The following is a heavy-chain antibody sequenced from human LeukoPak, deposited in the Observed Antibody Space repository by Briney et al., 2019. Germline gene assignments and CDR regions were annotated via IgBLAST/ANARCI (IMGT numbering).Heavy chain of an antibody. V-gene: IGHV3-23*01. Sequence: GGSLRLSCAASGFTFSSYDMSWVRQAPGKGLEWVSTINSYGAYTYYADSVRGRFTISRDNSKNTLYLQMNGLRAEATAVFYCAKRDSSGSYYFDYWGQGTLVTASS. J-gene: IGHJ4*02. D-gene: IGHD3-22*01. CDR3: AKRDSSGSYYFDY. CDR1: GFTFSSYD. CDR2: INSYGAYT.